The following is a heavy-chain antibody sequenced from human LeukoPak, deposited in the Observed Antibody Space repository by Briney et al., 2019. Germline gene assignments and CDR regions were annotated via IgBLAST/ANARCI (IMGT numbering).Heavy chain of an antibody. Sequence: PGGSLRLSCAASGFTFSSYVMHWVRQAPGKGLEWVAIISYDGSNEYYADSVKGRFTISRDNSKNSLYLQMNSLRAEDTAVYYCARGPMVRGPDYWGQGTLVTVSS. CDR3: ARGPMVRGPDY. D-gene: IGHD3-10*01. CDR2: ISYDGSNE. J-gene: IGHJ4*02. V-gene: IGHV3-30*04. CDR1: GFTFSSYV.